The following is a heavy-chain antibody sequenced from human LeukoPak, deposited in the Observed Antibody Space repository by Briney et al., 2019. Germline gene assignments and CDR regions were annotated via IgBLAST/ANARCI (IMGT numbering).Heavy chain of an antibody. CDR3: ARVSPPGYGILEK. CDR2: INTSGDT. D-gene: IGHD5-18*01. Sequence: SETLSLTCTVSGGSITNYYWSWIRQSAGKGLEWIGRINTSGDTSYNPSIRSRVTMSVDTSKNQFSLKLSSVTAADTAMYYCARVSPPGYGILEKWGQGTLVTVSS. J-gene: IGHJ4*02. V-gene: IGHV4-4*07. CDR1: GGSITNYY.